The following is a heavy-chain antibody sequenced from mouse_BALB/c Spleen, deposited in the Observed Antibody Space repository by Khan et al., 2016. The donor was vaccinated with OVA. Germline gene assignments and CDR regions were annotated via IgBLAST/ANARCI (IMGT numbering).Heavy chain of an antibody. CDR3: ARHDGYAHYYAMDY. V-gene: IGHV2-6-1*01. J-gene: IGHJ4*01. CDR2: IWSDGST. Sequence: QVQLKESGPGLVVPSQSLSITCTISGFSLTSYGVHWVRQPPGKGLEWLVVIWSDGSTTYNSALKSRLSISKDNSKSQVFLKMNSLQTDDTAMYYCARHDGYAHYYAMDYGGQGTSVTVSS. D-gene: IGHD2-3*01. CDR1: GFSLTSYG.